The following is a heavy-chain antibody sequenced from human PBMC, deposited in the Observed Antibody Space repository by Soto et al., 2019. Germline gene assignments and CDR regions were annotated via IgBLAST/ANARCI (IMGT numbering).Heavy chain of an antibody. J-gene: IGHJ3*02. V-gene: IGHV3-23*01. CDR3: AKILGRDYDIPSFSVRVLDI. Sequence: QSGGSLRLSCAASGFTFSSYAMSWVRQAPGKGLEWVSAISGSGGSTYYADSVKGRFTISRDNSKNTLYLQMNSLRAEDTAVYYCAKILGRDYDIPSFSVRVLDIWAHGTMVPVSS. CDR2: ISGSGGST. D-gene: IGHD3-9*01. CDR1: GFTFSSYA.